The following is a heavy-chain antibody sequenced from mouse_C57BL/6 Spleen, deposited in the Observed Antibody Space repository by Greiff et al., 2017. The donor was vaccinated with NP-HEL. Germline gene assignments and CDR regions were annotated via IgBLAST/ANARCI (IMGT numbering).Heavy chain of an antibody. Sequence: QVQLQQPGAELVKPGASVKMSCKASGYTFTSYWITWVKQRPGQGLEWIGDIYPGSGSTNYNEKFKSKATLTVDTSSSTTCMQLSSLTSEDSAVYYCAREDSNAFAYWGQGTLVTVSA. CDR1: GYTFTSYW. CDR3: AREDSNAFAY. CDR2: IYPGSGST. D-gene: IGHD2-5*01. J-gene: IGHJ3*01. V-gene: IGHV1-55*01.